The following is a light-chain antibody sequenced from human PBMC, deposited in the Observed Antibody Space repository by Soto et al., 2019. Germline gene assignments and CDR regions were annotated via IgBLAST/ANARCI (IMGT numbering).Light chain of an antibody. CDR2: WAS. CDR3: QQYATDPRT. Sequence: DIVMTQSPDSLAVSLGERATINCKSSQSDLHSSNNKNSLVWYQHKPGQPPKVLIYWASTRESGVPDRFSGSGSGTDFTLTISSLQAEDVAVYYCQQYATDPRTFGQGTKVEIK. J-gene: IGKJ1*01. V-gene: IGKV4-1*01. CDR1: QSDLHSSNNKNS.